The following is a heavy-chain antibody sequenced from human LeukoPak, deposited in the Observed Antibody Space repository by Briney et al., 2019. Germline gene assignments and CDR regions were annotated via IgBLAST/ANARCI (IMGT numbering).Heavy chain of an antibody. Sequence: GGSLRLSCAASGFTFSSYAMHWVRQAPGKGLEWVAVISYDGSNKYYADSVKGRFTISRDNSKNTLYLQMNSLRAEDTAVYYCARERGEFGVVSYYYYGMDVWGQGTTVTVSS. D-gene: IGHD3-3*01. J-gene: IGHJ6*02. CDR3: ARERGEFGVVSYYYYGMDV. V-gene: IGHV3-30-3*01. CDR1: GFTFSSYA. CDR2: ISYDGSNK.